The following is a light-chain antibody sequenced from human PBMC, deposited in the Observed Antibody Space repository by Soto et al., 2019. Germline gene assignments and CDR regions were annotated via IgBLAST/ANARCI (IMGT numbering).Light chain of an antibody. CDR1: QSVSSY. J-gene: IGKJ4*01. CDR2: DAS. Sequence: EIVLPQSPATLSLSPGERATLSCRASQSVSSYLTWYQQKPGQAPRLLIYDASNRATGIPARFSGSGSGTGFTLTISSLEPEYVAVYYCQQRSNWPPLTCGGGTKVDIK. V-gene: IGKV3-11*01. CDR3: QQRSNWPPLT.